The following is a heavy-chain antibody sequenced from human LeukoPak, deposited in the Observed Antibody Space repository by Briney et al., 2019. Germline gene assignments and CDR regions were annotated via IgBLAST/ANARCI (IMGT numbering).Heavy chain of an antibody. J-gene: IGHJ6*03. CDR1: GGSFSGYY. V-gene: IGHV4-34*01. Sequence: SETLSLTCAVYGGSFSGYYWSWIRQPPGKGLEWIGEINHSGSTNYNPSLKSRVTISVDTSKNQFSLKLSSVTAADTAVYYCARLTMVRGVIGAYYYYYMDVWGKGTTVTISS. CDR2: INHSGST. CDR3: ARLTMVRGVIGAYYYYYMDV. D-gene: IGHD3-10*01.